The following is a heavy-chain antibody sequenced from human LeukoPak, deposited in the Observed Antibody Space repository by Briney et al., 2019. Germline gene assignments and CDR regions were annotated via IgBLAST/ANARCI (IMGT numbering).Heavy chain of an antibody. CDR1: GFTFNNYG. V-gene: IGHV3-30*18. CDR2: ISYDGRNK. Sequence: GGSLRLSCAASGFTFNNYGMHWVRQAPGKGLEWVAVISYDGRNKHYPDSVKGRFTISRDISTDTLWLQMDSLRTEDTAVYYCAKGPVRGTAAAIDYWGQGTLVTVSS. D-gene: IGHD2-2*01. J-gene: IGHJ4*02. CDR3: AKGPVRGTAAAIDY.